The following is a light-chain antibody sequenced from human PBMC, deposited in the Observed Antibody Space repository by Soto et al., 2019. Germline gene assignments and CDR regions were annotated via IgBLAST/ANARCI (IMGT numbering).Light chain of an antibody. CDR3: AAWDDSLRVVL. V-gene: IGLV1-47*02. CDR2: GTN. Sequence: QSVMSQPPSVSAAPGQRVTISCSGSSSNIGGNSVSWYQQLPGTAPKLLVFGTNLRPSGVPDRFSASKSGTSGSLTISGLRSEDEADYYCAAWDDSLRVVLFGGGTKLTVL. CDR1: SSNIGGNS. J-gene: IGLJ2*01.